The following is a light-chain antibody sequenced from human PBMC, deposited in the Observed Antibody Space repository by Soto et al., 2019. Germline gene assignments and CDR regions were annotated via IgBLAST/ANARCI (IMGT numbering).Light chain of an antibody. CDR2: DAS. CDR1: QSISSW. V-gene: IGKV1-5*01. J-gene: IGKJ4*01. CDR3: QQYNTALT. Sequence: DIQMNQSPSTLSASVGDRVTITCRASQSISSWLAWYQQKPGKAPKLLIYDASSLESGVPSRFSGSGSGTEFTLTISSLQPDDFATYYCQQYNTALTFGGGTKVDIK.